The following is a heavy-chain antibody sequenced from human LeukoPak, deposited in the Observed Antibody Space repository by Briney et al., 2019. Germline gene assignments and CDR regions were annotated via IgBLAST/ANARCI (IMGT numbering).Heavy chain of an antibody. CDR3: ARRTGEDLNLDY. D-gene: IGHD7-27*01. J-gene: IGHJ4*02. V-gene: IGHV5-51*01. CDR1: GYSSTNYW. Sequence: GESLKISCKGSGYSSTNYWIGWVRQMPGRGLEWMGIIYPGDSNTRYSPSFQGQVTISADNSISTAYLQWSSLKASDTAMYFCARRTGEDLNLDYWGQGTLVTVSS. CDR2: IYPGDSNT.